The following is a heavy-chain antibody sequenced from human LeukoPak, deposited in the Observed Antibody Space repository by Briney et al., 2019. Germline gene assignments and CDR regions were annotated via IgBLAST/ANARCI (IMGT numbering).Heavy chain of an antibody. Sequence: SETLSLTCTVSGDSISSSSYFWGWIRQPPGKGLEWIGSIYYSGSTYYNPALKSRVTISVDTSKNQFSLKLSSVTAADTAVYYCARDRPLYDFWSGHNTKGTFDYWGQGTLVTVSS. CDR1: GDSISSSSYF. V-gene: IGHV4-39*07. D-gene: IGHD3-3*01. CDR2: IYYSGST. J-gene: IGHJ4*02. CDR3: ARDRPLYDFWSGHNTKGTFDY.